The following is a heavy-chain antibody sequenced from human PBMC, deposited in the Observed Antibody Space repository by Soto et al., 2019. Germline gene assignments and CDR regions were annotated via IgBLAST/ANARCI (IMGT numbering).Heavy chain of an antibody. Sequence: GASVKVSCKASGYTFTSYAMHWVRQAPGQRLEWMGWINAGNGNTKYSQKFQGRVTITRDTSASTAYMELSSLRSEDTAVYYCARNGYNDDYGDYDVYYYYYMDVWGKGTTVTVSS. D-gene: IGHD4-17*01. CDR3: ARNGYNDDYGDYDVYYYYYMDV. CDR2: INAGNGNT. CDR1: GYTFTSYA. J-gene: IGHJ6*03. V-gene: IGHV1-3*01.